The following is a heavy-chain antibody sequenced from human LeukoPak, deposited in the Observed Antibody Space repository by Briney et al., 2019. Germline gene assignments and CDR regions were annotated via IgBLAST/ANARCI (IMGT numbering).Heavy chain of an antibody. CDR1: GVTVNSNH. Sequence: GGSLRLSCAVSGVTVNSNHMSWVRQAPGKGLEWVSAIYAGGSTYYADSVKGRFTLSRDISKNSLYLQMNSLRAEDTALYYCARDTSSSYGSGSDYWGQGTLVTVSS. D-gene: IGHD3-10*01. J-gene: IGHJ4*02. CDR3: ARDTSSSYGSGSDY. CDR2: IYAGGST. V-gene: IGHV3-66*01.